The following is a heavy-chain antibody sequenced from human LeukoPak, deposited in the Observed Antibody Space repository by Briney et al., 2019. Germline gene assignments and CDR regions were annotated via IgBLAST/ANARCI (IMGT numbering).Heavy chain of an antibody. CDR2: LIPILGIA. J-gene: IGHJ4*02. D-gene: IGHD6-19*01. V-gene: IGHV1-69*04. Sequence: SVKVSCKASGGTFSNYAISWVRQAPGQGLEWMGRLIPILGIANYAQKFQGRVTITADKSTSTAYMELSSLRSEDTAVYYCARVAVAGPPSDYWGQGTLVTVSS. CDR3: ARVAVAGPPSDY. CDR1: GGTFSNYA.